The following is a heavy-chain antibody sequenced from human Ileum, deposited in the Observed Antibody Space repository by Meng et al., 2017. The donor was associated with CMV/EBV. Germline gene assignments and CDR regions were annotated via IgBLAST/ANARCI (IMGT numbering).Heavy chain of an antibody. CDR1: GGSIRSNNW. J-gene: IGHJ5*02. D-gene: IGHD4-17*01. CDR3: ANSYGVRFDP. V-gene: IGHV4-4*02. CDR2: IYDSGST. Sequence: QVQLQESGPGLVRPSGTLSLTCAVSGGSIRSNNWWIWVRQPPGKGLEWIGEIYDSGSTNNHPSLKSRGTIAVDKSKNQFSLKLNSLTAADTAVYYCANSYGVRFDPWGPRTLVTVSS.